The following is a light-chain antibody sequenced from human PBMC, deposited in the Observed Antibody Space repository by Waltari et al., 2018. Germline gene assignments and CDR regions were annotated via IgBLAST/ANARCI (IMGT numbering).Light chain of an antibody. CDR1: RAITNY. Sequence: DIQLTQSPSSLSASVGDRVTITCRASRAITNYLYWYQQKPGKAPKRLIYDASSLQSGVPSRFGGSGSGTVSSLTISSLQPEDFATYYCLQYHSAPLTFGGGTKVEI. CDR2: DAS. V-gene: IGKV1-17*01. J-gene: IGKJ4*01. CDR3: LQYHSAPLT.